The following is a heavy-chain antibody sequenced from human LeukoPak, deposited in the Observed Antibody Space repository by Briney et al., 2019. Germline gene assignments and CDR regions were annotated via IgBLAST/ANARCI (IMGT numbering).Heavy chain of an antibody. CDR1: GGSFSGYY. Sequence: SETLSLTCAVYGGSFSGYYWSWIRQPPGKGLEWIGEINHSGSTNYNPPLKSRVTISVDTSKNQFSLKLSSVTAADTAVYYCATLPLDSSGPPARNLDIWGQGTMVTVSS. CDR2: INHSGST. CDR3: ATLPLDSSGPPARNLDI. V-gene: IGHV4-34*01. J-gene: IGHJ3*02. D-gene: IGHD3-22*01.